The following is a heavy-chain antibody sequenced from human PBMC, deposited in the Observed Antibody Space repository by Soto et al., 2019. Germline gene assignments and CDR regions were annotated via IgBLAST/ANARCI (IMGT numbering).Heavy chain of an antibody. CDR3: ASRDPGTSVDY. CDR2: IYRTGST. Sequence: SETLSLTCAVSGGSFTSNNWWTWVRQPPGQGLEWIGEIYRTGSTNYNPSLKSRVTISLDKSENQFSLKVTSLTAADTAVYYCASRDPGTSVDYWGQGTPVTVSS. J-gene: IGHJ4*02. D-gene: IGHD1-7*01. V-gene: IGHV4-4*02. CDR1: GGSFTSNNW.